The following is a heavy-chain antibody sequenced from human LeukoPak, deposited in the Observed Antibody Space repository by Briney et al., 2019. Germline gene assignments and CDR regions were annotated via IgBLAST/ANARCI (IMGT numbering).Heavy chain of an antibody. CDR3: ARDLDGYRSGNGA. CDR2: INTDGSST. D-gene: IGHD5-12*01. Sequence: GGSLRLSCAASGFTFSNYWMHWVRQAPGKGLVWLSRINTDGSSTDYADSVKGRFTISRDNAKNTLYLQMNSLRAEDTAVYYCARDLDGYRSGNGAWGQGTLVTVSS. V-gene: IGHV3-74*01. J-gene: IGHJ5*02. CDR1: GFTFSNYW.